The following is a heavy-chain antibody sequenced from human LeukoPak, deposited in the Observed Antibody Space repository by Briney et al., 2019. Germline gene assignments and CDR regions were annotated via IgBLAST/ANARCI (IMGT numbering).Heavy chain of an antibody. CDR2: ISSSSSYI. V-gene: IGHV3-21*01. CDR1: GFTFSSYS. D-gene: IGHD6-6*01. CDR3: ARGGSSGDY. Sequence: GGSLRLSCAASGFTFSSYSMNWVRRAPGKGLEWVSSISSSSSYIYYADSVRGRFTISRDNAKNSLYLQMNSLRAEDTAVYYCARGGSSGDYWGQGTLVTVSS. J-gene: IGHJ4*02.